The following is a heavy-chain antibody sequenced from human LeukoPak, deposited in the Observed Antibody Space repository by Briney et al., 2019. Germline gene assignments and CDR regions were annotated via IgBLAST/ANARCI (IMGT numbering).Heavy chain of an antibody. V-gene: IGHV3-30*02. CDR3: ARDLSGVTGYTYGRGIDY. CDR2: IRYDGTNE. D-gene: IGHD5-18*01. J-gene: IGHJ4*02. Sequence: SGGSLRLSCGASGFSFSYYGMHWVRQAPGKGLDWVAFIRYDGTNEYYADSVKGRFTISRDNSEKMLYLQMNSLRAEDTAVYYCARDLSGVTGYTYGRGIDYWGQGTLVTVSS. CDR1: GFSFSYYG.